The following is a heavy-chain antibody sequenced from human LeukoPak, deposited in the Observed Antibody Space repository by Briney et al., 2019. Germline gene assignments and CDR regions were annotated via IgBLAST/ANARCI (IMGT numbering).Heavy chain of an antibody. V-gene: IGHV3-30*18. Sequence: QPGGSLRLSCAASGFSFISYGMHWLRQAPGKGLEWVGVISDDGRRKDYADSVKGRFTISRDNSKDTLYLQMNSLRAEDTAVYYCAKRPSDYGDYVSYFDYWGQGTLVTVSS. J-gene: IGHJ4*02. CDR3: AKRPSDYGDYVSYFDY. CDR2: ISDDGRRK. D-gene: IGHD4-17*01. CDR1: GFSFISYG.